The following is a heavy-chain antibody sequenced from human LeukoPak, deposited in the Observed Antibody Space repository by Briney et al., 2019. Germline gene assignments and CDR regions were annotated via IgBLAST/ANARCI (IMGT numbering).Heavy chain of an antibody. CDR1: GGYISSNY. Sequence: SETLSLTCTVSGGYISSNYWSWIRQPAGKGLEWIGRIYTGGNTNYNPSLKSRVTISMDTSKNQLSLRLTSVTAADTALYFCARDPSGWFFDLWGRGTLVTVSS. CDR3: ARDPSGWFFDL. V-gene: IGHV4-4*07. J-gene: IGHJ2*01. CDR2: IYTGGNT.